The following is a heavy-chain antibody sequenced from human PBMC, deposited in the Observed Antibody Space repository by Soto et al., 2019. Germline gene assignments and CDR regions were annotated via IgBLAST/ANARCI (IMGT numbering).Heavy chain of an antibody. V-gene: IGHV1-18*01. J-gene: IGHJ4*02. D-gene: IGHD3-22*01. CDR2: ISAYNGNT. CDR1: GGTFSSYA. CDR3: ARQSYYYDSSGYYQNFDY. Sequence: ASVKVSCKASGGTFSSYAISWVRQAPGQGLEWMGWISAYNGNTNYAQKLQGRVTMTTDTSTSTAYMELRSLRSDDTAVYYCARQSYYYDSSGYYQNFDYWGQGTLVTVSS.